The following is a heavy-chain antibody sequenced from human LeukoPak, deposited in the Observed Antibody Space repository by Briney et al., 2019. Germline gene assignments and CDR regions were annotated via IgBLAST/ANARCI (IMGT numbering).Heavy chain of an antibody. CDR3: ASSTAAANY. Sequence: GGSLRPSCAASGFTFSSYSMNWVRPAPGEGLGWVSSISSSSSYTNYADAVKGRFNISRDNAKNSLYLQMNSLRAEDTAVYYCASSTAAANYWGQGTLVTVSS. CDR2: ISSSSSYT. CDR1: GFTFSSYS. D-gene: IGHD6-25*01. V-gene: IGHV3-21*01. J-gene: IGHJ4*02.